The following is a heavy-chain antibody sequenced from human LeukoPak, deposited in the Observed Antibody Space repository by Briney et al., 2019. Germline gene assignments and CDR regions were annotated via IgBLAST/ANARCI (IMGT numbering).Heavy chain of an antibody. V-gene: IGHV1-8*03. CDR2: MNPNSGNT. CDR3: ARGGYCSSTSCLHFDY. Sequence: ASVKVSCKASGYTFTSYDINWVRQATGQGLEWMGWMNPNSGNTGYAQKFQGRVTITRNTSMSTAYMELSSLRSEDTAVYYCARGGYCSSTSCLHFDYWGQGTLVTVSS. CDR1: GYTFTSYD. J-gene: IGHJ4*02. D-gene: IGHD2-2*01.